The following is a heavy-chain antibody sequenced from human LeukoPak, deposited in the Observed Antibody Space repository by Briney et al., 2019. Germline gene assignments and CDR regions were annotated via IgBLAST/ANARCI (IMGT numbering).Heavy chain of an antibody. D-gene: IGHD2-21*02. V-gene: IGHV4-61*02. J-gene: IGHJ5*02. CDR1: AGSISSGNSY. Sequence: SQTLSLTCPVSAGSISSGNSYWSWLRQPAGKGLEWIGRIYTSGSTNYNPTLKSRVTISVDTSKNRFSLKLSSVTAADTAVYYCAREPRLLRKWFDPWGQGTLVTVSS. CDR3: AREPRLLRKWFDP. CDR2: IYTSGST.